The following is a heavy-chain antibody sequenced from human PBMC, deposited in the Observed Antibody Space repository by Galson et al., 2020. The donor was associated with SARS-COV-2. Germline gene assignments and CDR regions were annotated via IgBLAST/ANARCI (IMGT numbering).Heavy chain of an antibody. V-gene: IGHV4-39*07. J-gene: IGHJ5*02. CDR3: ARTPYNWFDP. CDR2: IYYSGST. CDR1: GGSISSSSYY. Sequence: ASETLSLTCTVSGGSISSSSYYWGWIRQPPGKGLEWIGSIYYSGSTYYNPSLKSRVTISVDTSKNQFSLKLSSVTAADTAVYYCARTPYNWFDPWGQGTLVTVSS.